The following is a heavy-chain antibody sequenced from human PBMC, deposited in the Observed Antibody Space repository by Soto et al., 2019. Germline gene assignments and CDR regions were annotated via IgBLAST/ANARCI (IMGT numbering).Heavy chain of an antibody. CDR3: ARYYDFWTGLDY. J-gene: IGHJ4*02. CDR2: MSYSGTI. Sequence: QVQLQESGPRLVKPSETLSLTCTVSGASVNNFYWSWIRQPPGKGLEWIGYMSYSGTINHNPSLKSPVNISIDTSKNQFSLKLSSVTAADTAVYYCARYYDFWTGLDYWGQGTLVTVSS. D-gene: IGHD3-3*01. V-gene: IGHV4-59*08. CDR1: GASVNNFY.